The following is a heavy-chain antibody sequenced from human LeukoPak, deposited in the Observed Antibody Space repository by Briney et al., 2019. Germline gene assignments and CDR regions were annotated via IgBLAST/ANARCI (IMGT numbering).Heavy chain of an antibody. D-gene: IGHD3-22*01. V-gene: IGHV3-30*02. J-gene: IGHJ3*02. CDR1: GFTFSSYG. Sequence: PGGSLRLSCAASGFTFSSYGMHWVRQAPGKELEWVAFIRYDGSNKYYADSVKGRFTISRDNSKNTLYLQMNSLRAEDTAVYYCAKDVTMIVVVIDDAFDIWGQGTMVTVSS. CDR3: AKDVTMIVVVIDDAFDI. CDR2: IRYDGSNK.